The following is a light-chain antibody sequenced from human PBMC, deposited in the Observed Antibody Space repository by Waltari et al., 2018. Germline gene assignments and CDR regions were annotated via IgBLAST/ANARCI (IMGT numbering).Light chain of an antibody. Sequence: QSALTQPASVSGSPGQSITISCTGTSSDVGGYNYVSWYQQHPGKAPKLMIYDVSKRPSWVSNRFCGSKSGNTASLTISGLQAEDEADYYCSSYTSSSTYVFGTGTKVTVL. CDR2: DVS. CDR1: SSDVGGYNY. J-gene: IGLJ1*01. CDR3: SSYTSSSTYV. V-gene: IGLV2-14*01.